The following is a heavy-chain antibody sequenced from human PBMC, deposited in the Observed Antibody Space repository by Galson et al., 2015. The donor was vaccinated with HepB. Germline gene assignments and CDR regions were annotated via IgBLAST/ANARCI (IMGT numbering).Heavy chain of an antibody. CDR2: IYSGGST. D-gene: IGHD3-10*01. V-gene: IGHV3-66*01. J-gene: IGHJ4*02. CDR3: ATYYYGSGSYYNPFDY. CDR1: GFTVSSNY. Sequence: SLRLSCAASGFTVSSNYMSWVRQAPGKGLEWVSVIYSGGSTYYADSVKGRFTISRDNSKNTLYLQMNSLRAEDTAVYYCATYYYGSGSYYNPFDYWGQGTLVTVSS.